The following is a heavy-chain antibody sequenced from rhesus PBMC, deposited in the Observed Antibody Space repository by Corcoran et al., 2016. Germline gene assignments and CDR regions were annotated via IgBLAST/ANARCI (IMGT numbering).Heavy chain of an antibody. J-gene: IGHJ6*01. CDR2: VDPEDGEA. CDR3: ATGYYGLDS. V-gene: IGHV1-111*02. Sequence: EVQLVQSGAEVQKPGASVTLSCKAYGYTFTVYYLPWVRPAPGKGREWRGRVDPEDGEARHAQKFQDRSTITAETSTDTADMELSSLRSEDTAVYYCATGYYGLDSWGQGVVVTVSS. CDR1: GYTFTVYY.